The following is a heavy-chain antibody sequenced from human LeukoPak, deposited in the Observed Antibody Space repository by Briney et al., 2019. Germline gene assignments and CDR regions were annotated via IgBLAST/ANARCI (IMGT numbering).Heavy chain of an antibody. CDR2: ISAYNGNT. D-gene: IGHD3-3*01. CDR3: ARWGLDFWSGYAESSDY. Sequence: ASVKVSCKASGYTFTNYGLSWVRQAPGQGLEWMGWISAYNGNTNYAQKLQGRVTMTTDTSTSTAYMELRSLRSDDTAVYYCARWGLDFWSGYAESSDYWGQGTLVTVSS. CDR1: GYTFTNYG. V-gene: IGHV1-18*01. J-gene: IGHJ4*02.